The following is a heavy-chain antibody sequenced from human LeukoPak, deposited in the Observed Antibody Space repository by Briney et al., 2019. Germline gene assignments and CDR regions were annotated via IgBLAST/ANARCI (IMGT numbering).Heavy chain of an antibody. Sequence: GGSLRLSCAASGFTFSSYAMHWVRQAPGKGLEWVAVISYDGSNKYYADSVKGRFTISRDNSKNTLYLQMNSLRAEDTAVYYCARELGAAAAPGYGMDVWGQGTTVTVSS. CDR3: ARELGAAAAPGYGMDV. CDR1: GFTFSSYA. D-gene: IGHD6-13*01. J-gene: IGHJ6*02. CDR2: ISYDGSNK. V-gene: IGHV3-30*04.